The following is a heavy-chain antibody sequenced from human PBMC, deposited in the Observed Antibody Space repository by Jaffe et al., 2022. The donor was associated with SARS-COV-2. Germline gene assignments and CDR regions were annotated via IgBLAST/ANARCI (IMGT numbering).Heavy chain of an antibody. CDR2: IYYSGST. D-gene: IGHD3-10*01. CDR3: ARHWFLASLFDY. V-gene: IGHV4-39*01. CDR1: GGSISSSSYY. J-gene: IGHJ4*02. Sequence: QLQLQESGPGLVKPSETLSLTCTVSGGSISSSSYYWGWIRQPPGKGLEWIGSIYYSGSTYYNPSLKSRVTISVDTSKNQFSLKLSSVTAADTAVYYCARHWFLASLFDYWGQGTLVTVSS.